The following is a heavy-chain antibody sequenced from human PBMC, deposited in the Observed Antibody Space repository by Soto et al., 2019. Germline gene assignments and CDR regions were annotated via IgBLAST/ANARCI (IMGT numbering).Heavy chain of an antibody. CDR3: AKGHGSWYNYYYYGMDV. CDR2: IGGSGDST. CDR1: GFTFSSYA. V-gene: IGHV3-23*01. J-gene: IGHJ6*02. Sequence: PGGSLRLSCAASGFTFSSYAVNWVRQAPGKGLEWVSVIGGSGDSTYYTDSVKGRFTISRDNSKNTLYLQMNSLRAEDTAVYYCAKGHGSWYNYYYYGMDVWGQGTTVTVSS. D-gene: IGHD6-13*01.